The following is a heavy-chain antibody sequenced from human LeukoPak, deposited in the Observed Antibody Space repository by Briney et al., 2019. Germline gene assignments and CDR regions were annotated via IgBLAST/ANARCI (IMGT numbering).Heavy chain of an antibody. V-gene: IGHV1-18*01. CDR2: ISAYNGNT. CDR3: ARLNDYGGNSADY. J-gene: IGHJ4*02. D-gene: IGHD4-23*01. CDR1: GYTFTSYG. Sequence: GASVKVSCKASGYTFTSYGISWVRQAPGQGLEWMGWISAYNGNTNYAQKLQGRVTITADESTSTAYMELSSLRSEDTAVYYCARLNDYGGNSADYWGQGTLVTVSS.